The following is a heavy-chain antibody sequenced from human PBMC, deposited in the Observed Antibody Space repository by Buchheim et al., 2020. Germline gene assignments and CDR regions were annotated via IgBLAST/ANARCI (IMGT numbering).Heavy chain of an antibody. CDR3: AKPPGLLGCYHYYYGMDV. CDR1: GLTFSRYA. CDR2: ISCSGGST. J-gene: IGHJ6*02. V-gene: IGHV3-23*01. D-gene: IGHD3-22*01. Sequence: EVQLLESGGGLVQPGGSLRLSCAASGLTFSRYAMNWVRQAPGQGLEWVSAISCSGGSTYYANSVKGRFTISRDNSKNTLYLQMNSMRAEETAVYYCAKPPGLLGCYHYYYGMDVWGQGTT.